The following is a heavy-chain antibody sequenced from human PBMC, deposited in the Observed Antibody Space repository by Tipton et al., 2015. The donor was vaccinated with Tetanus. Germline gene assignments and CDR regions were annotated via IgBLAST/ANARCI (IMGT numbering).Heavy chain of an antibody. J-gene: IGHJ3*02. V-gene: IGHV4-39*01. D-gene: IGHD5-24*01. CDR3: ARRRDGSRGDAFDI. CDR2: LHSSGNT. CDR1: VGSISSGSYS. Sequence: TLSLTCTVSVGSISSGSYSWGWIRLSPGTGLEWIGTLHSSGNTYYNPSLQSRVTIFVDTSKNQFSLSLTSVTAADTAVYYCARRRDGSRGDAFDIWGQGTMVTVSS.